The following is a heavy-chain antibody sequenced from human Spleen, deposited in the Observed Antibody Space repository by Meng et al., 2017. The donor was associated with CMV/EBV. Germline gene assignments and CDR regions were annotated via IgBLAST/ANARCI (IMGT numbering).Heavy chain of an antibody. Sequence: QEQRLEAGPRVVKPSEPLPLTCTGSGGSISSYYWSWIRQPAGKGLEWIGRIYTSGSTNYNPSLKSRVTMSVDTSKNQFSLKLSSVTAADTAVYYCAREGIAAPHFEYWGQGTLVTVSS. J-gene: IGHJ4*02. D-gene: IGHD6-13*01. CDR1: GGSISSYY. CDR2: IYTSGST. V-gene: IGHV4-4*07. CDR3: AREGIAAPHFEY.